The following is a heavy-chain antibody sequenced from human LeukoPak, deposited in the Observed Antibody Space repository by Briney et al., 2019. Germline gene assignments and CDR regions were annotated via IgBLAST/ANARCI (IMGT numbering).Heavy chain of an antibody. V-gene: IGHV3-53*01. CDR2: IYSDKT. Sequence: RSGGSLRLSCTVSGFTVSSNSMSWVRQAPGKGLEWVSFIYSDKTHYSDSVKGRFTISRDNSKNTLYLQMNSLRAEDTAVYYCARRAGAYSHPYDYWGQGTLVTVSS. CDR1: GFTVSSNS. J-gene: IGHJ4*02. CDR3: ARRAGAYSHPYDY. D-gene: IGHD4/OR15-4a*01.